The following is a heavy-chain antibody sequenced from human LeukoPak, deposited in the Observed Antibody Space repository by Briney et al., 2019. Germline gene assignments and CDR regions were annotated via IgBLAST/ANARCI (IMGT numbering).Heavy chain of an antibody. CDR3: AAYCSSTSCYHNPSDAFIS. V-gene: IGHV1-69*05. CDR1: GGTFSSYA. Sequence: VASVKVSCKASGGTFSSYAISWVRQAPGQGLEWMGGIIPIFGTANYAQKFQGRVTITTDESTSTAYMELSSLRSEDTAVYYCAAYCSSTSCYHNPSDAFISGAKGQWSPSLQ. D-gene: IGHD2-2*01. CDR2: IIPIFGTA. J-gene: IGHJ3*02.